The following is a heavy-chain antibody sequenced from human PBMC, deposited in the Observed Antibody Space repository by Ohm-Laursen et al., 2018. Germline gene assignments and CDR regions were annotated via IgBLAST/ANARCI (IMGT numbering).Heavy chain of an antibody. D-gene: IGHD5-12*01. Sequence: SLRLSCAASGFTFSSYEMNWVRQAPGKGLEWVSSISDSGTTTYYADPVKDRFTISRDNPKSMVFLQMSSLRAEDTAVYYCAKHRSATWMHKRFDNWGQGTLVAVSS. J-gene: IGHJ4*02. V-gene: IGHV3-23*01. CDR2: ISDSGTTT. CDR3: AKHRSATWMHKRFDN. CDR1: GFTFSSYE.